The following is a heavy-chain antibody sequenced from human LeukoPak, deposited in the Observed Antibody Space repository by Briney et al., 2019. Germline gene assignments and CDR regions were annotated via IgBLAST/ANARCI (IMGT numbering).Heavy chain of an antibody. V-gene: IGHV3-15*01. CDR2: IISRTSGGAT. J-gene: IGHJ4*02. D-gene: IGHD3-22*01. Sequence: GGSLRLSCTASGFSFSNAWMTWVRQAPGKGLEWVGRIISRTSGGATEDAAPVRGRFTISRDDSQNTLHLQMNSLKTEDTAVYYCTTYRYSHDVIGYSYFDYWGQGTPVTVSS. CDR3: TTYRYSHDVIGYSYFDY. CDR1: GFSFSNAW.